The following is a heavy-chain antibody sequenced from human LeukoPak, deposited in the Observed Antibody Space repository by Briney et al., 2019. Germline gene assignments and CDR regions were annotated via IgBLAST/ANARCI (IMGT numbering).Heavy chain of an antibody. V-gene: IGHV3-21*01. J-gene: IGHJ4*02. Sequence: PGGSLRLSCAASGFSFSLYNMNWVRQAPGKGLEWVSAITTSSNYIYYEDSVKGRFTISRDNAKNSLHLQMNSLRAEDTAVYYCARTGIVGATITYYFDYWGRGTLVTVSS. CDR1: GFSFSLYN. CDR3: ARTGIVGATITYYFDY. CDR2: ITTSSNYI. D-gene: IGHD1-26*01.